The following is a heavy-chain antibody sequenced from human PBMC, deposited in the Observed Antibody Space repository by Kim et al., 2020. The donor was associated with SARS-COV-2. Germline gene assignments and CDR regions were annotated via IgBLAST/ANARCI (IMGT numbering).Heavy chain of an antibody. CDR2: ISGSGGST. V-gene: IGHV3-23*01. CDR3: AKVVVPRWPPKPLFDY. Sequence: GGSLRLSCAASGFTFSSYAMSWVRQAPGKGLEWVSAISGSGGSTYYADSVKGRFTISRDNSKNTLYLQMNSLRAEDTAVYYCAKVVVPRWPPKPLFDYWGQGTLVTVSS. D-gene: IGHD3-16*02. J-gene: IGHJ4*02. CDR1: GFTFSSYA.